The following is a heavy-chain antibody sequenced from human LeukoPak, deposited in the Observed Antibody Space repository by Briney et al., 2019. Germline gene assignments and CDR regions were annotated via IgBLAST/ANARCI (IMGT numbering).Heavy chain of an antibody. CDR1: GFTFSSYS. V-gene: IGHV3-21*01. CDR3: ARETDCSSTSCHKNSWFDP. CDR2: ISSSSSYI. J-gene: IGHJ5*02. D-gene: IGHD2-2*01. Sequence: GGSLRLSCAASGFTFSSYSMNWVRQAPGKWLEWVSSISSSSSYIYYADSVKGRFTISRDNAKNSLYLQMNSLRAEDTAVYYCARETDCSSTSCHKNSWFDPWGQGTLVTVSS.